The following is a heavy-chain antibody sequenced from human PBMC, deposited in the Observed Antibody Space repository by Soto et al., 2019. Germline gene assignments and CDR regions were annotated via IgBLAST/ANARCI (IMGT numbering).Heavy chain of an antibody. CDR2: INTSGGST. Sequence: QVQLVQSGAEVKKPGASVKVSCKASGYTLSSYYMHWVRQAPGQELEWMGIINTSGGSTTYAQKFQGRVTMTRDTSTSTVYMELSSLTSEDRAVYYCARASVSGRRFDYWGEGTLVTVSS. V-gene: IGHV1-46*03. CDR3: ARASVSGRRFDY. D-gene: IGHD6-19*01. J-gene: IGHJ4*02. CDR1: GYTLSSYY.